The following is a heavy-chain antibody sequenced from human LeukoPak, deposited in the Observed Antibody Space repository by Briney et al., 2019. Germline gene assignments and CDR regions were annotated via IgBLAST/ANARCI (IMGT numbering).Heavy chain of an antibody. CDR2: IYPGDSDT. Sequence: GESLKISCKGSGYSFSSYWIAWVRQMPGKGLEWMGIIYPGDSDTTYSPPFQGQVTISADKSISTAYLQWSSLKASDTAMYFCARRRSSTLIDYWGQGTLVTVSS. V-gene: IGHV5-51*01. CDR1: GYSFSSYW. D-gene: IGHD3-10*01. CDR3: ARRRSSTLIDY. J-gene: IGHJ4*02.